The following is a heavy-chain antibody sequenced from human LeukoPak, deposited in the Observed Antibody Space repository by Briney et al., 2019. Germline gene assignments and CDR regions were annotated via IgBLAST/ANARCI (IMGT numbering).Heavy chain of an antibody. Sequence: GGSLRLSCAASGFIFSGYAMSWVRQAPGKGLEWVSSITGSGADTYYADSVKGRFTISRDNSKNTLYLQMNSLRAEDTAVYYCARDWGSHAFDIWGQGTMVTVSS. V-gene: IGHV3-23*01. D-gene: IGHD3-16*01. J-gene: IGHJ3*02. CDR2: ITGSGADT. CDR3: ARDWGSHAFDI. CDR1: GFIFSGYA.